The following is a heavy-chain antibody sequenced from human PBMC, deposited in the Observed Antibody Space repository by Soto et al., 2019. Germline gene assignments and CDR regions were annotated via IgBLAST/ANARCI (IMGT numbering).Heavy chain of an antibody. V-gene: IGHV4-39*01. D-gene: IGHD2-15*01. Sequence: SATLSLTCSVSGYSVSSSDYYWAWIRQPPGKGLEWIGSMLYSGLTYYNPSLKSRVTLSVDTSKNQFSVRLNSVTASDTAVYYCAPLSVSLSGPYGIHVWGQGTTVTVS. CDR3: APLSVSLSGPYGIHV. J-gene: IGHJ6*02. CDR2: MLYSGLT. CDR1: GYSVSSSDYY.